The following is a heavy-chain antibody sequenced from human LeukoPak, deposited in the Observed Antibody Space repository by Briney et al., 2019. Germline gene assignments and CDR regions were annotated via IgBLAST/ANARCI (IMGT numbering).Heavy chain of an antibody. D-gene: IGHD5-12*01. CDR3: ARGSLHSAYGLDY. V-gene: IGHV3-48*03. CDR1: GFTFSSYE. Sequence: LTGGSLRLSCAASGFTFSSYEMNWVRQAPGKGLEWVSHSSSSGSTIYYAGSVKGRFTIARDNAKDSVYLQMNSLRAEDTAVYYCARGSLHSAYGLDYWGQGTLVTVSS. CDR2: SSSSGSTI. J-gene: IGHJ4*02.